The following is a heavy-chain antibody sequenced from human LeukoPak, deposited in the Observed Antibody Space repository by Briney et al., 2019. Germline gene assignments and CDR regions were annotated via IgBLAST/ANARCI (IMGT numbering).Heavy chain of an antibody. CDR2: IFTTGTT. CDR1: VGPISSGSYF. D-gene: IGHD2-15*01. J-gene: IGHJ4*02. Sequence: SQTLSLTCAVSVGPISSGSYFWRWVRQPAGKGLEWIGRIFTTGTTIYNPSLQSRVTISRDTSKNQFSLKLTSGTAADTAVYYCAGAPECRGGMCYYFDYWGQGTLVTVSS. CDR3: AGAPECRGGMCYYFDY. V-gene: IGHV4-61*02.